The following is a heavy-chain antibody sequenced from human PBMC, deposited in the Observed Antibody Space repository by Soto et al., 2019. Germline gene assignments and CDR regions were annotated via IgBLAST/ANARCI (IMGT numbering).Heavy chain of an antibody. CDR3: ARGQRFSDWFDP. J-gene: IGHJ5*02. V-gene: IGHV4-4*07. D-gene: IGHD3-3*01. Sequence: QVHLQQSGPGLVNPSETLSLTCTVSGGSMSSYYWTWIWQPAGKGLEWIGRVYSSGGTHYNPSLRSRVTISLDTSKNQFSLRLLSVPDADTAVYYCARGQRFSDWFDPWGQGTLVTVSS. CDR1: GGSMSSYY. CDR2: VYSSGGT.